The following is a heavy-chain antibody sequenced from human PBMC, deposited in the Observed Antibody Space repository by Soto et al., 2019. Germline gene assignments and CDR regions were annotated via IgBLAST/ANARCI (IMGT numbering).Heavy chain of an antibody. CDR1: GYTNSGDF. D-gene: IGHD1-26*01. CDR3: ARDGGYSGSY. CDR2: INAYNGDT. Sequence: ASVNGSCKTSGYTNSGDFMGWVRQAPGQGLEWMGWINAYNGDTNYAQKLQGRVTMTTDTSTSTAYMELRSLRSDDTAVYYCARDGGYSGSYWGQGTLVTVSS. J-gene: IGHJ4*02. V-gene: IGHV1-18*01.